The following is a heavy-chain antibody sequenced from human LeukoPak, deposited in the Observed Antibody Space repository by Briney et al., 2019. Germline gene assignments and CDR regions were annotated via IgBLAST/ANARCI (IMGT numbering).Heavy chain of an antibody. CDR2: IRYDGSNK. V-gene: IGHV3-30*02. CDR1: GFTFSSYG. CDR3: AKDLEIYDILTSFDY. D-gene: IGHD3-9*01. Sequence: GGSLRLSCAASGFTFSSYGMHWVRQAPGKGLEWVAFIRYDGSNKYYADSVKGRFTISRDNSKNTLYLQMNSLRAEDTAVYYCAKDLEIYDILTSFDYWGQGTLVTVSS. J-gene: IGHJ4*02.